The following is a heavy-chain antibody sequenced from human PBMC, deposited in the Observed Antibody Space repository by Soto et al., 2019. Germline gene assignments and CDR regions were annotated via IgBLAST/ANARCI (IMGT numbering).Heavy chain of an antibody. CDR1: GYNFIAYY. V-gene: IGHV1-46*01. CDR2: INASSGAT. Sequence: QVQLVQTGAEVQKPGSSVKLSCKESGYNFIAYYIYWVRQAPGQGPEWMGMINASSGATNYAQKFPGRVTGNRDTPTSTAYLELSRLRSEDAAVYYCVKYCGGDGRHFDAWGHGTLVTVAA. D-gene: IGHD2-21*02. J-gene: IGHJ4*01. CDR3: VKYCGGDGRHFDA.